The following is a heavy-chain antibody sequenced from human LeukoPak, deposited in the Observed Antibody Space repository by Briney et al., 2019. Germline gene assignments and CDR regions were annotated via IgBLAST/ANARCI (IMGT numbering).Heavy chain of an antibody. CDR3: ARAKPVRVTMVRGVIDY. CDR2: ISPSGGST. CDR1: GYTFTSNY. V-gene: IGHV1-46*01. Sequence: GASVKVSCKAFGYTFTSNYMHWVRQAPGQGPEWMGVISPSGGSTTYAQKFQGRVTLTRDMSTSTDYLELSSLRSEDTAVYYCARAKPVRVTMVRGVIDYWGQGTLVTVSS. J-gene: IGHJ4*02. D-gene: IGHD3-10*01.